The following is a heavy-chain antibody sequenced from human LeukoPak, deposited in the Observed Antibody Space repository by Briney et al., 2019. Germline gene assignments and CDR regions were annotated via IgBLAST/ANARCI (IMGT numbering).Heavy chain of an antibody. V-gene: IGHV3-48*03. J-gene: IGHJ4*02. CDR2: INPSGSAT. CDR3: GRDGPPDY. CDR1: GFTFTGYD. Sequence: GGSLKVSCTASGFTFTGYDMHWVRQAPGQGLEWVSYINPSGSATYYADTVKGRFTISRDNAKNSLYLQMNSLRAEDTAVYYCGRDGPPDYWGQGTLVTVSS.